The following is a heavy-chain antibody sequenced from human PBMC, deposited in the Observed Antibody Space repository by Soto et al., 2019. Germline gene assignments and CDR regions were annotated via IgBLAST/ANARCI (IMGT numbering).Heavy chain of an antibody. Sequence: GGSLRLSCAASGFTFSSSTMHWVRQAPGKGLEWVAVVSSDGSNKYYPDSVKGRSTISRDNSKNTLYLQMSSLRAEDTAVYYCARDQIVGVPDYFDDWGQGTLVTVSS. J-gene: IGHJ4*02. CDR2: VSSDGSNK. CDR3: ARDQIVGVPDYFDD. V-gene: IGHV3-30-3*01. CDR1: GFTFSSST. D-gene: IGHD1-26*01.